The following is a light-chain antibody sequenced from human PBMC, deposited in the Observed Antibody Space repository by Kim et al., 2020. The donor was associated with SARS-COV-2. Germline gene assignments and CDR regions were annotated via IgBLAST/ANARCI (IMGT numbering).Light chain of an antibody. CDR3: QQYSSPPVMYT. V-gene: IGKV3-20*01. CDR1: QSIANKY. J-gene: IGKJ2*01. Sequence: EIVLTQSPGTLSLSPGERATLSCRASQSIANKYLAWFQQKPGQAPRLLIYAASSRATGIPDRFSGSGSGTDFTLTIRRLEPEDSALYYCQQYSSPPVMYTFGQGTKLEI. CDR2: AAS.